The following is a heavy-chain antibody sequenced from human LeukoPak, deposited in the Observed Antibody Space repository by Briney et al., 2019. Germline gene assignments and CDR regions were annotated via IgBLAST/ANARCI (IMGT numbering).Heavy chain of an antibody. CDR3: ATLSGSNTAVFDS. D-gene: IGHD2-21*02. Sequence: SETLSLTCTVSGGSISYDYWSWIRQSPGKRLEWIGCIHYSAAANYSPSPKSGGSISVDTSKNHFSPKLRSVTAAHTALYYRATLSGSNTAVFDSWGQGALVTVS. J-gene: IGHJ4*02. V-gene: IGHV4-59*08. CDR1: GGSISYDY. CDR2: IHYSAAA.